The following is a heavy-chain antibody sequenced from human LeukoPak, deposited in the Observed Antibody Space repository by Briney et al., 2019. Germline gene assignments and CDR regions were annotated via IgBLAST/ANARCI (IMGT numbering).Heavy chain of an antibody. CDR3: ARVPPYGSGRGYFDY. CDR1: GGSFSGYY. J-gene: IGHJ4*02. Sequence: PSETLSLTCAAYGGSFSGYYWSWIRQPPGKGLEWIGEINHSGSTNYNPSLKSRVTISVDTSKNQFSLKLSYVTAADTAVYYCARVPPYGSGRGYFDYWGQGTLVTVSS. D-gene: IGHD3-10*01. V-gene: IGHV4-34*01. CDR2: INHSGST.